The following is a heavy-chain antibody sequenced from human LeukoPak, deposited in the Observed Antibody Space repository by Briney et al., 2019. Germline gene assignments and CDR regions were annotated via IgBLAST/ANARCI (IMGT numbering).Heavy chain of an antibody. CDR3: ARLYSGYGGGFDY. D-gene: IGHD5-12*01. CDR1: GGSISSSIYY. CDR2: IYYSGST. J-gene: IGHJ4*02. Sequence: SETLSLTCTVSGGSISSSIYYWGWIRQPPGKGLDWNGSIYYSGSTYYNPSLKSRVTISVDTSKNQFSLKLSSVTAADTAVYYCARLYSGYGGGFDYWGQGTLVTVSS. V-gene: IGHV4-39*07.